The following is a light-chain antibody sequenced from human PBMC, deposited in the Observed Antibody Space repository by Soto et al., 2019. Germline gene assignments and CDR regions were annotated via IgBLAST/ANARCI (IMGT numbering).Light chain of an antibody. CDR3: QQYGSSPLT. CDR2: GAS. CDR1: QSVSSSY. V-gene: IGKV3-20*01. J-gene: IGKJ4*01. Sequence: EIVLKHSPGTLSLSPCERATLSCSASQSVSSSYLAWYQQKPGQAPRLLIYGASSRATGIPDRFSGSGSGTDFTLTISRLEPEDFAVYYCQQYGSSPLTFGGGTKVDIK.